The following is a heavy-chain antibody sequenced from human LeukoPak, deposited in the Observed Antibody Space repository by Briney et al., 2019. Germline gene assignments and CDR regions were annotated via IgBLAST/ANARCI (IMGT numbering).Heavy chain of an antibody. J-gene: IGHJ5*02. CDR2: INPKTAAT. D-gene: IGHD3-16*01. CDR3: ARAYEYGWFDP. Sequence: ASVKVSCKASGYTFTDYFLHWLRQAPGQGLEWMGWINPKTAATNYAQRFQGRVTMTRDSSITTGNMELNRLTSDDTALYYCARAYEYGWFDPWGQGTLVTVSS. CDR1: GYTFTDYF. V-gene: IGHV1-2*02.